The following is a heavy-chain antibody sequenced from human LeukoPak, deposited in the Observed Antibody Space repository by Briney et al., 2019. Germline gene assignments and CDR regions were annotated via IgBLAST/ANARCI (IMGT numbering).Heavy chain of an antibody. V-gene: IGHV4-31*03. D-gene: IGHD3-22*01. J-gene: IGHJ2*01. Sequence: SETLSLTCTVSGGSLSSVGYYWSWIRQHPGKGLEWIGYIYYSGSTYYNPSLKSRVTISVDTSKNQFSLKLSSVTAADTAVYYCARRPYYYDSSGYRYWYFDLWGRGTLVTVSS. CDR2: IYYSGST. CDR3: ARRPYYYDSSGYRYWYFDL. CDR1: GGSLSSVGYY.